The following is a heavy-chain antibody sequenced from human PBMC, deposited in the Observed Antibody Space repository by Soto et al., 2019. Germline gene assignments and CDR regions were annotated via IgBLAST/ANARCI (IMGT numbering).Heavy chain of an antibody. CDR3: ARESEDLTSNFDY. J-gene: IGHJ4*02. Sequence: KAGGSLRLSCAASGFTFRSFTMHWVRQAPGKGLEWVSSISSTTNYIYYGDSMKGRFTISRDNAKNSLYLEMNSLRAEDTAVYYCARESEDLTSNFDYWGQGALVTVSS. CDR2: ISSTTNYI. V-gene: IGHV3-21*06. CDR1: GFTFRSFT.